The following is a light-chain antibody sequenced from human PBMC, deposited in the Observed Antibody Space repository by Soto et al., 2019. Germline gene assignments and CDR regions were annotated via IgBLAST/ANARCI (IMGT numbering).Light chain of an antibody. J-gene: IGLJ3*02. CDR2: DVS. CDR1: SSDVGGYNY. CDR3: CSYAGSSFWV. Sequence: QSALTQPRSVSGSPGQSVTISCTGTSSDVGGYNYVSWYQQHTGKAPKLMIYDVSNRPSGVPDRFSGSKSDNTASLTISGLQAEDEADYYCCSYAGSSFWVFGGVTNLTV. V-gene: IGLV2-11*01.